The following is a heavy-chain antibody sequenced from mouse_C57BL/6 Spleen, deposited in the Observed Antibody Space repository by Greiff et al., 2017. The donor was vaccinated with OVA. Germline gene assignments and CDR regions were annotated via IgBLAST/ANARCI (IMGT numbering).Heavy chain of an antibody. CDR1: GYTFTSYW. D-gene: IGHD1-1*01. CDR3: ALITTVVATEAY. J-gene: IGHJ3*01. Sequence: VQLQQPGAELVRPGSSVKLSCKASGYTFTSYWMHWVKQRPIQGLEWIGNIDPSDSETHYNQKFKDKATLTVDKSSSTAYMQLSSLTSEDSAVYYCALITTVVATEAYWGQGTLVTVSA. V-gene: IGHV1-52*01. CDR2: IDPSDSET.